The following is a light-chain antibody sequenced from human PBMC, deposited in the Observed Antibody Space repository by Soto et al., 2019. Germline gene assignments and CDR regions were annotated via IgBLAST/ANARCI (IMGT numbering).Light chain of an antibody. Sequence: EITMTQFPGILSASPGEGVTLSCRAAQDVTTNFAWYQQKRGQAPRLLIYDISSRATGVPARFSGSGSGTEFTLSISGLQSEDFATYYCQHYNNWPLTFGGGTKVDIK. CDR2: DIS. J-gene: IGKJ4*01. V-gene: IGKV3-15*01. CDR3: QHYNNWPLT. CDR1: QDVTTN.